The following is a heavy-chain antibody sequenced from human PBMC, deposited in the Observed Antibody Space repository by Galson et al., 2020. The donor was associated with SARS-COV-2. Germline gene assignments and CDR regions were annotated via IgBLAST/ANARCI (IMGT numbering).Heavy chain of an antibody. Sequence: ASVKVSCKASALTITDYYMNWLRQAPAQGLEWVGWINPYSGDTDQAQNFQGRVTMTSDTTINTAYMELSSLRSDDTAIYYCASGDYGVAWGQGTLITVSS. V-gene: IGHV1-2*02. J-gene: IGHJ1*01. D-gene: IGHD4-17*01. CDR1: ALTITDYY. CDR2: INPYSGDT. CDR3: ASGDYGVA.